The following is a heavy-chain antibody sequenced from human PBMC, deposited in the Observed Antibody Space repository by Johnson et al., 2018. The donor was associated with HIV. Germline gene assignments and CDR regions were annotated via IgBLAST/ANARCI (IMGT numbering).Heavy chain of an antibody. J-gene: IGHJ3*02. CDR1: GFTVSSNY. CDR2: IKWNGGST. V-gene: IGHV3-20*04. CDR3: ARVSRLGDIEVLSDAFDI. Sequence: VQLVESGGGLIQPGGSLRLSCAASGFTVSSNYMSWVRQAPGKGLEWVSGIKWNGGSTGYADSVKGRFTISRDNAKKSLYLQMNSLRAEYTALYYCARVSRLGDIEVLSDAFDIWGQGTMVIVSS. D-gene: IGHD3-10*01.